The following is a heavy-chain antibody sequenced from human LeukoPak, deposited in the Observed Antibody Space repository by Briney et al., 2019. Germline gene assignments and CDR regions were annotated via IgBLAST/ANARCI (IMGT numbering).Heavy chain of an antibody. J-gene: IGHJ4*02. CDR2: IYYSGSN. Sequence: SETLSLTCTVSVGSISSYYWSWIRQSPGKGLECIGYIYYSGSNNYNPSLKSRVTMSVDTSKNQFSLKLTSVTAADTAVYYCARGKGYFDYWGQGTLVTVFS. CDR1: VGSISSYY. D-gene: IGHD3-16*01. V-gene: IGHV4-59*01. CDR3: ARGKGYFDY.